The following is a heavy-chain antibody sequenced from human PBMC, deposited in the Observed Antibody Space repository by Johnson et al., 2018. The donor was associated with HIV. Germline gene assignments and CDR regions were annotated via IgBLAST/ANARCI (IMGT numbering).Heavy chain of an antibody. Sequence: QVKLVESGGGLVKPGGSLRLSCAASGFTFSDYYMSWIRQAPGKGLEWVSYISSSGSTIYYADSVKGRFTISRDHAKNSLYLQMNRLRAEGTAASFCGIPPSMVQGLFIGGGTLGDGSDLWGHGTMVTVSS. CDR1: GFTFSDYY. V-gene: IGHV3-11*04. D-gene: IGHD3-10*01. CDR2: ISSSGSTI. J-gene: IGHJ3*01. CDR3: GIPPSMVQGLFIGGGTLGDGSDL.